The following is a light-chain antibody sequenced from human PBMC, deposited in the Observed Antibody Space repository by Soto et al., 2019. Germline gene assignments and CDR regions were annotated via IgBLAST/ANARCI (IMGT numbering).Light chain of an antibody. V-gene: IGLV2-14*03. Sequence: QSALTQAASVSGSPGQSISISCTGTSSDVGGYNYVSWYQQHPGKAPKLMIYDVTNRPSGVSNRFSGSKSGNTASLTISGLQAEDEADYYCSSYTGSNTLEVFGTGTKVTVL. CDR1: SSDVGGYNY. CDR3: SSYTGSNTLEV. J-gene: IGLJ1*01. CDR2: DVT.